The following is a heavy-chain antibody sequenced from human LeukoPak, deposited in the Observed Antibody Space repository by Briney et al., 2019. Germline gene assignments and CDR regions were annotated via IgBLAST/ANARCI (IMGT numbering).Heavy chain of an antibody. V-gene: IGHV4-61*02. CDR3: ARGPYSYDSSGAFDI. CDR1: GDSFSSGDSY. CDR2: ISSSGST. D-gene: IGHD3-22*01. J-gene: IGHJ3*02. Sequence: PSETLSLTCTVSGDSFSSGDSYWSWIRQPAGKGLEWIGRISSSGSTNYNPSLKRRVTISVDTCKNQFSLKLSSLTDAHTAVYFCARGPYSYDSSGAFDIWGQGTMVTVSS.